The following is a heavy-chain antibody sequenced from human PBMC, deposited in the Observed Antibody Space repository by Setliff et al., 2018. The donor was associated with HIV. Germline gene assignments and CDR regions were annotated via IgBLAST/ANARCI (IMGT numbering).Heavy chain of an antibody. CDR3: TKDYHVAATDY. D-gene: IGHD6-13*01. CDR1: GFSVTDTY. V-gene: IGHV3-66*01. J-gene: IGHJ4*02. Sequence: GGSLRLSCEASGFSVTDTYMGWVRQAPGKGLEWVTVMYKGGKTYYADFVKGRFTIARDDSKNTVSLQMTNLGTGDTATYYCTKDYHVAATDYWGQGTLVTVSS. CDR2: MYKGGKT.